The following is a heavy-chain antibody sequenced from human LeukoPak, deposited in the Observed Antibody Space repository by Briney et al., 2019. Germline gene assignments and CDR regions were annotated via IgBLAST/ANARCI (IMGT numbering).Heavy chain of an antibody. D-gene: IGHD3-22*01. CDR2: ISPYNGNT. J-gene: IGHJ4*02. V-gene: IGHV1-18*01. CDR1: GYTFNTYG. Sequence: ASVKVSCKPSGYTFNTYGITWVRQAPGQGLEWMGWISPYNGNTNYAQKFQGRVTLTTDTSTSTAYMELRSLRSDDTAVYYCARGPHEKSGYPDDWGQGTLVTVSS. CDR3: ARGPHEKSGYPDD.